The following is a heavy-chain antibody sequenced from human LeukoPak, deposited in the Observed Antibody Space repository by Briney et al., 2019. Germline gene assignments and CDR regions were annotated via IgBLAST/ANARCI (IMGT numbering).Heavy chain of an antibody. D-gene: IGHD3-22*01. Sequence: ASVKVSCKASGYTFTSYYMHWVRQAPGQGLEWMGIINPSGGSTSYAQKFQGRVTMTRDTSTSTVYMELSSLKTEDTAVYFCGRDYYDVGKHHTPDYWGQGTLVTVSS. CDR2: INPSGGST. CDR3: GRDYYDVGKHHTPDY. V-gene: IGHV1-46*03. J-gene: IGHJ4*02. CDR1: GYTFTSYY.